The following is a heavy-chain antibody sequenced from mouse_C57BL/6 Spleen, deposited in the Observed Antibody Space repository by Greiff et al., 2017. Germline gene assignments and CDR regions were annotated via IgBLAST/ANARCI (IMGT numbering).Heavy chain of an antibody. D-gene: IGHD2-4*01. CDR3: ARHHKLRGEFAY. CDR1: GFTFSDYG. V-gene: IGHV5-15*01. J-gene: IGHJ3*01. Sequence: VKLVESGGGLVQPGGSLKLSCAASGFTFSDYGMAWVRQAPRKGPEWVAFISNLAYSIYYADTVTGRFTISRENAKNTLYLEMSSLRSEDTAMYYCARHHKLRGEFAYWGQGTLVTVSA. CDR2: ISNLAYSI.